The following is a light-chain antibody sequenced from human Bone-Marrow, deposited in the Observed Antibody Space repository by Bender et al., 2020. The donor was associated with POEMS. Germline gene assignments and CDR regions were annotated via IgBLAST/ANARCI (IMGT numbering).Light chain of an antibody. CDR3: AAWDDNLSGWV. CDR1: SSNIGNHG. J-gene: IGLJ3*02. CDR2: YDD. Sequence: QSVVTQPPSLSEAPRQRFTISCSGSSSNIGNHGVNWYQQLPGEAPKLLIYYDDLLTPGVSDRFSASKSGTSASLAIIQLPSEDEALYYSAAWDDNLSGWVFGGRTKLTV. V-gene: IGLV1-36*01.